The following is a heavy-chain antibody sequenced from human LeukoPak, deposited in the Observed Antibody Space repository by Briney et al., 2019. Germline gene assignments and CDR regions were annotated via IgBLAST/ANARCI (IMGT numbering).Heavy chain of an antibody. Sequence: SETLSLTCTVSGGSISSYYWGWIRQPPGKGLEWIGSIYYSGSTYYNPSLKSRVTISVDTSKNQFSLKLSSVTAADTAVYYCARAMMVVVIVDAFDIWGQGTMVTVSS. J-gene: IGHJ3*02. V-gene: IGHV4-39*07. CDR1: GGSISSYY. CDR3: ARAMMVVVIVDAFDI. D-gene: IGHD3-22*01. CDR2: IYYSGST.